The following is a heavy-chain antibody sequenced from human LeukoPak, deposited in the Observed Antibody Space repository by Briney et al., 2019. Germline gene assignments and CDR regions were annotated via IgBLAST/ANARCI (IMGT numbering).Heavy chain of an antibody. Sequence: SETLSLTCTVSGGFISSYYWSWIRQPPGKGLEWIGYIYYSGSTNYNPSLKSRVTISIDTSKNQFYLKLSSLTAADTAVYYCARRDDSSGYHKIFDYWGPGTLVTVSS. CDR3: ARRDDSSGYHKIFDY. J-gene: IGHJ4*02. CDR2: IYYSGST. D-gene: IGHD3-22*01. V-gene: IGHV4-59*08. CDR1: GGFISSYY.